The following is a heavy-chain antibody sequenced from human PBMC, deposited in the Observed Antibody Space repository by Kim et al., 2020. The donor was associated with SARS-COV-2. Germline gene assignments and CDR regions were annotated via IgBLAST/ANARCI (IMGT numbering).Heavy chain of an antibody. CDR3: ARLGDKYCSSTSCLYLRGDFDY. J-gene: IGHJ4*02. D-gene: IGHD2-2*01. CDR2: INPSGGST. CDR1: GYTFTSYY. V-gene: IGHV1-46*01. Sequence: ASVKVSCKASGYTFTSYYMHWVRQAPGQGLEWMGIINPSGGSTSYAQKFQGRVTMTRDTSTSTVYMELSSLRSEDTAVYYCARLGDKYCSSTSCLYLRGDFDYWGQGTLVTVSS.